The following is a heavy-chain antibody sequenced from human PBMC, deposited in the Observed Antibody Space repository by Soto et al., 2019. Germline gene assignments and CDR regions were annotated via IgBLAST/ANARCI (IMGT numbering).Heavy chain of an antibody. D-gene: IGHD3-3*01. J-gene: IGHJ6*02. Sequence: ASVKVSCKASGYTFTSYVISWVRQAPGQGLEWMGWISAYNGNTNYAQKLQGRVTMTTDTSTSTAYMELRSLRSDDTAVYYCAREGDRPYYDFWSGYYTHRSPYYYYSGMDVWGQGTTVTVSS. V-gene: IGHV1-18*01. CDR2: ISAYNGNT. CDR1: GYTFTSYV. CDR3: AREGDRPYYDFWSGYYTHRSPYYYYSGMDV.